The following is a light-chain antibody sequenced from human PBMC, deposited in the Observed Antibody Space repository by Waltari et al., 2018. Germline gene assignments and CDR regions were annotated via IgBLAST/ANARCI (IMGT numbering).Light chain of an antibody. CDR3: CSYAGRYSWV. CDR2: EDK. V-gene: IGLV2-23*01. CDR1: NSDIGRYNL. J-gene: IGLJ3*02. Sequence: QSALTQPAPVTASPGQSITISCTGTNSDIGRYNLFSWYQQLPGKPPQVLIYEDKNWASGVSHRFSGSKSGNTASLTISGLQAEDEAHYYCCSYAGRYSWVFGGGTKLTVL.